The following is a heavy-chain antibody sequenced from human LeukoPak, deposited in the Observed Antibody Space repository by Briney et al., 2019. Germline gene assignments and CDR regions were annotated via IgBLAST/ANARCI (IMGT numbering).Heavy chain of an antibody. D-gene: IGHD2-8*02. J-gene: IGHJ4*02. Sequence: GGSLRLSCAASGFTFSTYGMHWVRQAPGKGLEWVAVISFDGSNKYYADSVKGRFTISRDNAQKSLYLQMNSLRVEDTAVYYCARTLLGRLFDYWGQGTLVTVSS. V-gene: IGHV3-30*03. CDR2: ISFDGSNK. CDR3: ARTLLGRLFDY. CDR1: GFTFSTYG.